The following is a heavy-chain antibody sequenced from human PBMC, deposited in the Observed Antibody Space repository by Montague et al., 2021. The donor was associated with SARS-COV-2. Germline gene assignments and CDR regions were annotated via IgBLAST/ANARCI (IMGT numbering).Heavy chain of an antibody. J-gene: IGHJ4*02. V-gene: IGHV4-34*01. D-gene: IGHD3-10*01. CDR1: GGSFSGYY. CDR3: ARGARQGYGFRLGPFDS. Sequence: SETLSLTCAVYGGSFSGYYWNWIRQPPGKGLEWIGEINHSGSTNYNPSLQSRVTMSVDTSKNQFSLKLSSVTAADTAVYYCARGARQGYGFRLGPFDSWGQGTLVTVSS. CDR2: INHSGST.